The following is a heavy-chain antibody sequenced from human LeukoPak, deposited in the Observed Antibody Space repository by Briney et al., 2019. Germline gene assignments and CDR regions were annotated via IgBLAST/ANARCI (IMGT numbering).Heavy chain of an antibody. D-gene: IGHD7-27*01. CDR3: ARRLGYDAFDI. CDR2: IYHSGST. V-gene: IGHV4-38-2*01. Sequence: PSETLSLTCAVSGYSISSGYYWGWIRQPPGKGLEWIGSIYHSGSTYYNPSLKSRVTISVDTSKNQFSLKLSSVTAAATAVYYCARRLGYDAFDIWGQGTMVTVSS. CDR1: GYSISSGYY. J-gene: IGHJ3*02.